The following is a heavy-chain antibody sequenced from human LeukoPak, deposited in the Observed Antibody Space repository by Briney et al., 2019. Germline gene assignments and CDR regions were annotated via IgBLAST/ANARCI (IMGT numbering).Heavy chain of an antibody. J-gene: IGHJ6*02. CDR1: GGSGNTYY. CDR2: IYSSGST. CDR3: ARGDSTNQDGDYYGLDV. D-gene: IGHD5/OR15-5a*01. Sequence: SETLSLTCSVSGGSGNTYYWSWIRQPAGKGLEWIGRIYSSGSTNYNPSLKSRVTMSVDTSKNQFSLNLSSVTAADTAVYYCARGDSTNQDGDYYGLDVWSQGTTVTVSS. V-gene: IGHV4-4*07.